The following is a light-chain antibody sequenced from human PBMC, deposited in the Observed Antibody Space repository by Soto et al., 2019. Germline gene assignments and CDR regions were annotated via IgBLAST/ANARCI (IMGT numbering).Light chain of an antibody. CDR2: DVS. Sequence: QSALTQPRSVSVSPGQSVTISCTGTSSDVGGYNYVSWYQQHPGKAPKLMIYDVSKRPSGVPDRFSGSKSGNTASLTISGLQAEDEADYYCCSYAGRVFGGGTKLTVL. CDR1: SSDVGGYNY. CDR3: CSYAGRV. V-gene: IGLV2-11*01. J-gene: IGLJ2*01.